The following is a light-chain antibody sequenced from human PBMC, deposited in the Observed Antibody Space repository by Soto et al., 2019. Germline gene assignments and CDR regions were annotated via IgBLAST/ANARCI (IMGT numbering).Light chain of an antibody. CDR2: QAS. Sequence: IQMTPPPSPRSASVVERVTITCRASRRLQTWLAWYQQKPGKVPKLLIYQASSLQDGVPARFIGSGSGTEFTLTISSLQPDDVATYYCQQYTCLWTFGPGTKVDIK. CDR3: QQYTCLWT. CDR1: RRLQTW. V-gene: IGKV1-5*03. J-gene: IGKJ1*01.